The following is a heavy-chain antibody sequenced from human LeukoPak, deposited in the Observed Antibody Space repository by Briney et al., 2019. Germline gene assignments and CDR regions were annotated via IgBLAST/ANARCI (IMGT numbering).Heavy chain of an antibody. J-gene: IGHJ4*02. CDR3: AKAGIAVAGISASSYFDY. CDR2: ISWNSGSI. D-gene: IGHD6-19*01. V-gene: IGHV3-9*03. Sequence: PGGSLRLSCEASGLSFGDYTMHWVRQAPGKGPEWVSGISWNSGSIGYADSVKGRFTISRDNAKNSLYLQMNSLRAEDMALYYCAKAGIAVAGISASSYFDYWGQGTLVTVSS. CDR1: GLSFGDYT.